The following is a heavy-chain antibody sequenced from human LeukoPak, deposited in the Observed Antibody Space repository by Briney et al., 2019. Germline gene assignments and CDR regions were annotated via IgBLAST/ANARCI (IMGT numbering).Heavy chain of an antibody. Sequence: ASVKVSCEASGGTFSSYAISWVRQAPGQGLEWMGRIIPILGIANYAQKFQGRVTITADKSTSTAYMELSSLRSEDTAVYYCARDFFIAAAGTDYWGQGTLVTVSS. J-gene: IGHJ4*02. CDR2: IIPILGIA. CDR3: ARDFFIAAAGTDY. D-gene: IGHD6-13*01. V-gene: IGHV1-69*04. CDR1: GGTFSSYA.